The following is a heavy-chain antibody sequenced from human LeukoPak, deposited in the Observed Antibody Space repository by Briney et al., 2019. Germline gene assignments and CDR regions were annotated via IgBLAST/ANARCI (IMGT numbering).Heavy chain of an antibody. CDR2: INTYNGNT. D-gene: IGHD1-26*01. Sequence: ASGKVSCKASGYTFTNYGITWMRQAPGQGLEWMGWINTYNGNTNYAQKLQGRVTITTDTSTSTAYMELRSLRSDDTAVFYCARDLVDGVGAPGAYWGQGALVTVSS. CDR1: GYTFTNYG. CDR3: ARDLVDGVGAPGAY. J-gene: IGHJ4*02. V-gene: IGHV1-18*01.